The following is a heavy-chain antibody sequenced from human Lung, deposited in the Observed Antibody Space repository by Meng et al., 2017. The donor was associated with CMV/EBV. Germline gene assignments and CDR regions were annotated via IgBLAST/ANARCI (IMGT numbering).Heavy chain of an antibody. J-gene: IGHJ5*02. D-gene: IGHD3-22*01. V-gene: IGHV3-30-3*01. CDR1: GFTFSSYA. CDR2: ISYDGSNK. Sequence: QGQLVESGGGVVQPGRSLGLSCAASGFTFSSYAMHWVRQAPGKGLEWVAVISYDGSNKYYADSVKGRFTISRDNSKNTLYLQMNSLRAEDTAVYYCARDDSSSWGQGTLVTVSS. CDR3: ARDDSSS.